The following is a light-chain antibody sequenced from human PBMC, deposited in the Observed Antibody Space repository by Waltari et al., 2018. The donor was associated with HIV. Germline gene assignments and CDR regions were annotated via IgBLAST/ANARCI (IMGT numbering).Light chain of an antibody. V-gene: IGLV2-14*03. CDR3: SSYTSSSTVL. CDR1: SSDVGGYNY. Sequence: QSALTQPASVSGSPGQSITISCTGTSSDVGGYNYVSWYQQHPGKAPKLMIYDVGNRPSGVSNRFSGSKSGNTASLTISGLQADDEADYYCSSYTSSSTVLFGGGTKLTVL. CDR2: DVG. J-gene: IGLJ2*01.